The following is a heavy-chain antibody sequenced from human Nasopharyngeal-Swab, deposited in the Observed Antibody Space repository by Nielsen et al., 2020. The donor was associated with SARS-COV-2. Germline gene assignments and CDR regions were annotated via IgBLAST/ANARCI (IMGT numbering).Heavy chain of an antibody. V-gene: IGHV1-2*06. CDR1: GYTFTGYY. CDR3: RVFLPAALFDY. Sequence: SVNVSCTASGYTFTGYYMHWVRQAPGQGLEWMGRINPNSGGTNYAQKFQGRVTMTRDTSISTAYMELSRLRSDDTAVYYCRVFLPAALFDYWGQGTLVTVSS. CDR2: INPNSGGT. J-gene: IGHJ4*02. D-gene: IGHD2-2*01.